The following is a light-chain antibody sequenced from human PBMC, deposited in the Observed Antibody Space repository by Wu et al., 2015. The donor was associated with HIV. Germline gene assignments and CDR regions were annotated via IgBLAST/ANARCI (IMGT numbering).Light chain of an antibody. Sequence: IQLTQSPYSLSASVGDRVTITCRASQGINNFLAWYQQKPGKAPKLLIYAASTLQSGVPSRFSGSGSGTDFTLTINSLQPEDFGTYYCQQLNSYLRSFGQGTKLEIK. CDR1: QGINNF. CDR2: AAS. V-gene: IGKV1-9*01. J-gene: IGKJ2*01. CDR3: QQLNSYLRS.